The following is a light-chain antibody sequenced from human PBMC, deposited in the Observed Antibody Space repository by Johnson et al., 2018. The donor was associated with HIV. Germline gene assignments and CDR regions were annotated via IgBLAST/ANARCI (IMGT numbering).Light chain of an antibody. Sequence: QSVLTQPPSASGTPGQRVTISCSGSISNIGSNTVNWYQHLPGTAPKLLIYSNSQRPSGVPARFSGSKSDTSASLALSGLQSQDEADYYCAAWDDSLNGLYVFGTGTKVTVL. V-gene: IGLV1-44*01. CDR1: ISNIGSNT. CDR2: SNS. J-gene: IGLJ1*01. CDR3: AAWDDSLNGLYV.